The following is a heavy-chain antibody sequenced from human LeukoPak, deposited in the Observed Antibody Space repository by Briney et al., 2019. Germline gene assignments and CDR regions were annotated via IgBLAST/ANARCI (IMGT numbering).Heavy chain of an antibody. V-gene: IGHV3-48*02. CDR2: IGTGGEAM. CDR3: VRDTAYAFDH. D-gene: IGHD3-16*01. Sequence: GGSLRLSCAASGFTFSSYDMNWVRQAPGKGLEWVSNIGTGGEAMFYTDSVKGRFTISRDNAENSLYLQMNSLRDEDTAVYYCVRDTAYAFDHRGQGTLVNVPP. J-gene: IGHJ4*01. CDR1: GFTFSSYD.